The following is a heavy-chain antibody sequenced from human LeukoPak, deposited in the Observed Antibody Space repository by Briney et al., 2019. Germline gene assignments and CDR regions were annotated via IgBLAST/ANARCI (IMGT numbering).Heavy chain of an antibody. CDR3: ARDLATRQRTGLYDS. J-gene: IGHJ4*02. D-gene: IGHD3-16*02. CDR1: GFTFSSYG. CDR2: IYVDGST. V-gene: IGHV3-66*01. Sequence: GGSLRLSCAASGFTFSSYGMHWVRQAPGKGLQWVSVIYVDGSTYYADSVKGRITISRDNSRNTLYLQMNSLRAKDTAVYYCARDLATRQRTGLYDSWGQGALVTVSS.